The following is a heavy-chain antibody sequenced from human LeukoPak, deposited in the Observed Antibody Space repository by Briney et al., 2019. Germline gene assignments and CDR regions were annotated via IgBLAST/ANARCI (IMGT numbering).Heavy chain of an antibody. CDR1: GFTFSSYG. J-gene: IGHJ4*02. V-gene: IGHV3-33*01. CDR2: IWYDGSNK. D-gene: IGHD4-17*01. Sequence: GGSLRLSCAASGFTFSSYGMHWVRQAPGKGLEWVAVIWYDGSNKYYADSVKGRFTISRDNSKNTLYLQMNSLRAEDTAVYYCARDKQDYGDYDFDYCGQGTLVMVSS. CDR3: ARDKQDYGDYDFDY.